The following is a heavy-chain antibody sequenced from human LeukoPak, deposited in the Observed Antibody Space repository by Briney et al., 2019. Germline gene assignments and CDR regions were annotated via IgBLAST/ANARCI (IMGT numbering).Heavy chain of an antibody. CDR2: IYTSGST. D-gene: IGHD6-13*01. V-gene: IGHV4-4*07. J-gene: IGHJ5*01. CDR1: GGSISSYY. Sequence: SETLSLTCTVSGGSISSYYWSWIRQPAGKGLEWIGRIYTSGSTNYNPSLKSRVTMSVDTSKNQFSLKLTSVTAADTAVYYCARVGGSSWSTSWFDSWGQGTLVTVSS. CDR3: ARVGGSSWSTSWFDS.